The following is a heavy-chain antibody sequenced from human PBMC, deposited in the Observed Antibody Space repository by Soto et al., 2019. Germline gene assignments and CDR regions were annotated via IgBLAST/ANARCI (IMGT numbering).Heavy chain of an antibody. D-gene: IGHD3-10*01. J-gene: IGHJ4*02. CDR3: AREGGAGAFDY. V-gene: IGHV3-33*01. CDR2: IWYDGSKK. CDR1: GFTFSDYG. Sequence: QVQLVESGGGVVQPGRSLRLSCAASGFTFSDYGIHWVRQAPGKGLEWLAVIWYDGSKKLYADSVKGRFTISRDNAKNTVYLQMNSLRAEETAVYYCAREGGAGAFDYWGQGTLVTVSS.